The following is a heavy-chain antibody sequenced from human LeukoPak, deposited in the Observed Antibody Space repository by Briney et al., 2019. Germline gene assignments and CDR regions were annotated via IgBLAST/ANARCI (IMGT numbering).Heavy chain of an antibody. CDR1: GGSFSGYY. CDR3: VRGFRGFNYGRGGKNWFDS. Sequence: SETLSLTCAVYGGSFSGYYWSWIRQPPGKGLEWIGEINHSGGTYYNPSLQSRITMSVDTSKNQFSLRMTSVTAADTAVYYCVRGFRGFNYGRGGKNWFDSWGQGTLVTVSS. J-gene: IGHJ5*01. D-gene: IGHD5-18*01. V-gene: IGHV4-34*01. CDR2: INHSGGT.